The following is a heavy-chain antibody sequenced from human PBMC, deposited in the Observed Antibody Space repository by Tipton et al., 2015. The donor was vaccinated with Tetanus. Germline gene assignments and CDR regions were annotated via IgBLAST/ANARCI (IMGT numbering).Heavy chain of an antibody. D-gene: IGHD4-17*01. CDR3: ARGPYHYGDYYFDY. CDR2: ISNDGGNH. J-gene: IGHJ4*02. V-gene: IGHV3-30-3*01. CDR1: GFTFRNYA. Sequence: SLRLSCAASGFTFRNYAIHWVRQAPGKGLEWVAVISNDGGNHYYADSVKGRFTISRDNSNNTLYVQMDSLRAEDTAVYYCARGPYHYGDYYFDYWGRGTLVTVSS.